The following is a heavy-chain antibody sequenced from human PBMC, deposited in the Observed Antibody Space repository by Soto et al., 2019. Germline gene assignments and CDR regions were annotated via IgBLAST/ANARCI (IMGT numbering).Heavy chain of an antibody. CDR2: INAGNGNT. Sequence: GASVKVSCKASGYTFTSYAMHWVRQAPGQRLEWMGWINAGNGNTKYSQKFQGRVTTTRDTSASTAYMELSSLRSEDTAVYYRARERIVVVPAAIWRYYYYGMDVWGQGTTVTVSS. V-gene: IGHV1-3*01. CDR3: ARERIVVVPAAIWRYYYYGMDV. D-gene: IGHD2-2*01. J-gene: IGHJ6*02. CDR1: GYTFTSYA.